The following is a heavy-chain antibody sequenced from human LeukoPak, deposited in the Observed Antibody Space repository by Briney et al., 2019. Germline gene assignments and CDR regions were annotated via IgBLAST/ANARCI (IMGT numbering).Heavy chain of an antibody. J-gene: IGHJ4*02. V-gene: IGHV4-61*02. CDR2: IYTSGST. CDR3: ARGRGRGVIIFFDY. Sequence: SETLSLTCTVSGGSISSGSYYWSWIRQPAGKGLEWIGRIYTSGSTNYNPSLKSRVTISVDTSKNQFSLKLSSVTAADTAVYYCARGRGRGVIIFFDYWGQGTLVTVSS. CDR1: GGSISSGSYY. D-gene: IGHD3-10*01.